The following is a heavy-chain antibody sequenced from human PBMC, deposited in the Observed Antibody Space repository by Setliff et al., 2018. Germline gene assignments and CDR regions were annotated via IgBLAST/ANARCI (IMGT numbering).Heavy chain of an antibody. CDR3: ARMSGFQYIDV. J-gene: IGHJ6*03. Sequence: SETLSLTCGASGGTFSDYYWSWIRQPPGKGLEWIGEINHSWSTNYNPSLKSRVTMSVDTSKNQFSLKLSSVTAEDTAVYYCARMSGFQYIDVWDKGTTVTVSS. D-gene: IGHD3-3*01. CDR1: GGTFSDYY. V-gene: IGHV4-34*01. CDR2: INHSWST.